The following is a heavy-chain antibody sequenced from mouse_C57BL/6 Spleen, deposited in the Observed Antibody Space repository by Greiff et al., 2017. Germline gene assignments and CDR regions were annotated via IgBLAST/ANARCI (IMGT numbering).Heavy chain of an antibody. D-gene: IGHD1-1*01. V-gene: IGHV14-2*01. J-gene: IGHJ3*01. Sequence: VQLKESGAELVKPGASVKLSCTASGFNIKDYYMPWVKQRTEQGLEWIGRIDPEDGETKYAPKFQGTATITADTSSNTAYLQLSSLTSEDTAVYYCARPDAPYYGSPSWCAYWGQGTLVTVSA. CDR2: IDPEDGET. CDR1: GFNIKDYY. CDR3: ARPDAPYYGSPSWCAY.